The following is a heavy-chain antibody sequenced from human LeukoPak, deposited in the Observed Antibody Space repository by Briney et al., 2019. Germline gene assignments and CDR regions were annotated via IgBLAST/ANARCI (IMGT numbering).Heavy chain of an antibody. CDR1: GYTFTSYY. D-gene: IGHD2-15*01. Sequence: GASVKVSCKASGYTFTSYYMDWVRQAPGQGLEWMGIINPSGGSTSYAQKFQGRVTVTRDTSTSTVYMELSSLRSEDTAVYYCARGYCSGGSCYTIDFWGQGTLVTVSS. CDR3: ARGYCSGGSCYTIDF. J-gene: IGHJ4*02. CDR2: INPSGGST. V-gene: IGHV1-46*01.